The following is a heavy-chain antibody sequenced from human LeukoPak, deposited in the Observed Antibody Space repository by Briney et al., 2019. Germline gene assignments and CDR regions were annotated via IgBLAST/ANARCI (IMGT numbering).Heavy chain of an antibody. Sequence: GGSLRLCCAASGFTFSSYWMNWARQAPGKGLEWVASINHNGNVNYYVDSVKGRFTISRDNAKNSLYLQMSNLRAEDTAVYFCARGGGLDVWGQGATVTVSS. D-gene: IGHD3-16*01. CDR3: ARGGGLDV. V-gene: IGHV3-7*03. CDR1: GFTFSSYW. CDR2: INHNGNVN. J-gene: IGHJ6*02.